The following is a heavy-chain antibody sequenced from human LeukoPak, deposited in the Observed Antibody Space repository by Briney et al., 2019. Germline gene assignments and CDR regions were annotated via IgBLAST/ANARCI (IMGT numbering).Heavy chain of an antibody. Sequence: SETLSLTCTVSGGSISSGGYYWSWIRQHPGTGLEWIGYIYYSGSTYYNPSLKSRVTISVDTSKNQFSLKLSSVTAADTAVYYCARDRSSGSIDYWGQGTLVTVSS. D-gene: IGHD3-10*01. CDR3: ARDRSSGSIDY. V-gene: IGHV4-31*03. J-gene: IGHJ4*02. CDR2: IYYSGST. CDR1: GGSISSGGYY.